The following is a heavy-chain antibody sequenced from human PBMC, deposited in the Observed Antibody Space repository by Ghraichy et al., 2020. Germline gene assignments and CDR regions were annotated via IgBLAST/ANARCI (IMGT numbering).Heavy chain of an antibody. Sequence: SETLSLTCTVSGGSISSSSYYWGWIRQPPGKGLEWIGSIYYSGSTYYNPSLKSRVTISVDTSKNQFSLKLSSVTAADTAVYYCARGLPGFDYWGQGTLVTVSS. J-gene: IGHJ4*02. V-gene: IGHV4-39*01. CDR3: ARGLPGFDY. CDR1: GGSISSSSYY. CDR2: IYYSGST. D-gene: IGHD3-16*01.